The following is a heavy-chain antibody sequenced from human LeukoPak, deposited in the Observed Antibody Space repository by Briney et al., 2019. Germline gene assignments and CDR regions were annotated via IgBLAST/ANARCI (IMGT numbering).Heavy chain of an antibody. CDR2: INHSGST. Sequence: PSETLSLTCAVYGGSFSGYYWSWIRQPPGKGLEWIGEINHSGSTNYNPSLKSRVTISVDKSKNQFSLKLSSVTAADTAVYYCARREDSSGYYPYWYFDLWGRGTLVTVSS. J-gene: IGHJ2*01. V-gene: IGHV4-34*01. D-gene: IGHD3-22*01. CDR3: ARREDSSGYYPYWYFDL. CDR1: GGSFSGYY.